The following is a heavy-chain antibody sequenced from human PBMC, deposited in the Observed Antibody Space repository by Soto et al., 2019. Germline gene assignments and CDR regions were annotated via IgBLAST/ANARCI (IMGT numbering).Heavy chain of an antibody. J-gene: IGHJ5*02. CDR2: ISGNNGKT. CDR1: GYTFISYG. V-gene: IGHV1-18*01. D-gene: IGHD3-10*01. CDR3: ARGWFRDTLNP. Sequence: QVPLVQSGAEVKKPGASVKVSCKSSGYTFISYGITWVRQAPGQRLEWMGWISGNNGKTEYPQKFQGRVTMTTDTSTSTAYMELRSLRFDDTAIYYCARGWFRDTLNPWGQGTQVTVSS.